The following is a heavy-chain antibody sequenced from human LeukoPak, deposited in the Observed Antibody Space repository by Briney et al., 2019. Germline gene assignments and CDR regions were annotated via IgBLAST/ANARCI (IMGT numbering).Heavy chain of an antibody. D-gene: IGHD2-8*01. J-gene: IGHJ4*02. Sequence: PSETLSLTCTVSGGSITSSSDFWGWIRQPPGKGLECIGNVHYSGNTYYTPSLKSRVAISVDTSKNQFSLKVTSVTAADTAVYYCAKDKWWVRAYFDYWGQGNLVTVSS. V-gene: IGHV4-39*02. CDR3: AKDKWWVRAYFDY. CDR2: VHYSGNT. CDR1: GGSITSSSDF.